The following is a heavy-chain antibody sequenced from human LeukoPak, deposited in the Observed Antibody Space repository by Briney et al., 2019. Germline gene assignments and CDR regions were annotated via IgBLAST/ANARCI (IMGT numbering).Heavy chain of an antibody. CDR2: ISAYNGNT. Sequence: ASVKVSCKASGYTFTSYGISWVRQAPGQGLEWMGWISAYNGNTNYAQKLQGRVNMTTDTSTSTAYMELRSLRSDDTAVYYCARDAIVVVPAAKEDAFDIWGQGTMVTVSS. V-gene: IGHV1-18*01. J-gene: IGHJ3*02. CDR3: ARDAIVVVPAAKEDAFDI. CDR1: GYTFTSYG. D-gene: IGHD2-2*01.